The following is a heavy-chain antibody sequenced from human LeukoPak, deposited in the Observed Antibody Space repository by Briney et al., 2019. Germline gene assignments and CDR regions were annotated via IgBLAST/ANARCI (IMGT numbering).Heavy chain of an antibody. Sequence: GGSLRLSCAVSGYTFSRYWVSWVRNAPGTGRECVCKRKQDGMGKYFVDSVDDRFTITRDNHKNSLNLQMNCLRDEDTAVHFCARVGEGRLDGYYHGLDVWGRGTTVAVSS. CDR3: ARVGEGRLDGYYHGLDV. CDR1: GYTFSRYW. J-gene: IGHJ6*02. CDR2: RKQDGMGK. V-gene: IGHV3-7*04. D-gene: IGHD4-17*01.